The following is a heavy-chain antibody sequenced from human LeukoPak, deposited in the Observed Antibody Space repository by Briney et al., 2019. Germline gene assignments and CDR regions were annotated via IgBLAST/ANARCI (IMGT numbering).Heavy chain of an antibody. CDR2: IYSGGST. J-gene: IGHJ4*02. V-gene: IGHV3-66*02. Sequence: PGGSLRLSCAASGFTVSSNYMSWVRQAPGKGLEWVSVIYSGGSTYYADSVKGRFTISRDNSKNTLYLQMNSLRAEDTAVYYCARGGYYDFWSGYQPFYFDYWGQGTLVTVSS. CDR3: ARGGYYDFWSGYQPFYFDY. CDR1: GFTVSSNY. D-gene: IGHD3-3*01.